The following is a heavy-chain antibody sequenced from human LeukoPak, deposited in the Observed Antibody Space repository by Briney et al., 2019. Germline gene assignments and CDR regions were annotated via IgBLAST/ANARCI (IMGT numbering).Heavy chain of an antibody. CDR1: GGSISSYY. Sequence: SETLSLTCTVSGGSISSYYWNWIRQPPGKGLEWIGYIYYSGSTNYNPSLKSRVTISVDTSKNQFSLKLSSVAAADTAVYYCARTASSSGYSSSWLYYFDYWGQGTLVTVSS. CDR2: IYYSGST. J-gene: IGHJ4*02. V-gene: IGHV4-59*01. CDR3: ARTASSSGYSSSWLYYFDY. D-gene: IGHD6-13*01.